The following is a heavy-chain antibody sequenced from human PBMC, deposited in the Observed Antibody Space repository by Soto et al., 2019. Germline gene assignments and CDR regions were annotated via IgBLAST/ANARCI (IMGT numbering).Heavy chain of an antibody. J-gene: IGHJ4*02. CDR2: INPNNDNS. CDR3: ARTPTYSRLGDH. V-gene: IGHV1-18*04. D-gene: IGHD3-22*01. CDR1: GYTFTSHG. Sequence: QVELVQSGGEVKKPGASVKVSCQASGYTFTSHGISCVRPAPGQGLEWVGWINPNNDNSVSAQKFQDRVTLTTDTSTSTVYMELRSLTSDDTAFYYCARTPTYSRLGDHWGQGTMVTVAS.